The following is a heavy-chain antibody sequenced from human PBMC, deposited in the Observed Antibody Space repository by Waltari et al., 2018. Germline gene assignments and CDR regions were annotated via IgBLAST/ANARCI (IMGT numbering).Heavy chain of an antibody. V-gene: IGHV4-59*08. Sequence: QVQLQESGPGLVKPSETLSLTCTVSGGSISSYYWSWIRRPPGKGLEWIRYIYYSGSTNYNPSLKSRVTISVDTSKNQFSLKLSSVTAADTAVYYCARWAYTVTTTKYYYYGMDVWGQGTTVTVSS. CDR2: IYYSGST. CDR3: ARWAYTVTTTKYYYYGMDV. J-gene: IGHJ6*02. D-gene: IGHD4-4*01. CDR1: GGSISSYY.